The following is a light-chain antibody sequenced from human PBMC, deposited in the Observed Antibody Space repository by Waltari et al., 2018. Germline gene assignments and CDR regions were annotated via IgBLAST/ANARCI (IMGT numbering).Light chain of an antibody. CDR1: GSNTGAGYA. V-gene: IGLV1-40*01. J-gene: IGLJ2*01. CDR2: GTS. CDR3: QSYDTSLSVV. Sequence: QSVLPQPPSVSGAPGQRVTISCTGSGSNTGAGYAVHWYQQLPGKAPKLHIYGTSTRPLGVPDRYFGSQSGTSASLAITGLQAEDEADYYCQSYDTSLSVVFGGGTKLTVL.